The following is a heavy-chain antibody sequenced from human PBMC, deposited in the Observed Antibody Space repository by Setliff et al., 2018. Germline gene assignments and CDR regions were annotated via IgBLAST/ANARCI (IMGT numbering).Heavy chain of an antibody. Sequence: PSETLSLTCTVSGASISDYYWTWIRQPAGKELEWIGRVSASGSTTYNPSLKSRATMSVDTSRNQISLNLTSVTAADTAMYYCARERTIFGILVISGWFDPWGQGTVVTVSS. D-gene: IGHD3-3*01. J-gene: IGHJ5*02. CDR1: GASISDYY. CDR3: ARERTIFGILVISGWFDP. CDR2: VSASGST. V-gene: IGHV4-4*07.